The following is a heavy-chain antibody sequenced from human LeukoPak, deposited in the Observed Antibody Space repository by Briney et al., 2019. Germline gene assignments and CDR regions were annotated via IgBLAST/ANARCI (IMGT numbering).Heavy chain of an antibody. J-gene: IGHJ6*03. V-gene: IGHV3-48*01. CDR1: GFTFSSYT. CDR2: IGTSSTTI. CDR3: ARFAAGGSYYYYMDV. Sequence: GGSLRLSCAASGFTFSSYTMNWVRQPPWKGLEWVSNIGTSSTTIYYADSVKGRFTISRDNAKNSLYLQMNSLRADDTAVYYCARFAAGGSYYYYMDVWGKGTTVTVSS. D-gene: IGHD6-25*01.